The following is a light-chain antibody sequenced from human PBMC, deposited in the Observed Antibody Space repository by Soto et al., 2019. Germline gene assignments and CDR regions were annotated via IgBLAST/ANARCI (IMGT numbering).Light chain of an antibody. CDR1: HSVSSSY. V-gene: IGKV3-20*01. J-gene: IGKJ2*01. CDR2: GAS. CDR3: QQYGSSPPYT. Sequence: EIVLTQSPGTLSLSPGERATLSCRASHSVSSSYLAWYQQKPGQAPRLLIYGASSRATGIPDRFSGSGSGTDFTLTIIRLEPEDFAVYYCQQYGSSPPYTFGQGTKLEIK.